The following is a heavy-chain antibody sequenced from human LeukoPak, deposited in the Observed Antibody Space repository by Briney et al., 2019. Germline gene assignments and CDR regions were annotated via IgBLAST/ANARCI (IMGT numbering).Heavy chain of an antibody. Sequence: GGSLRLSCVASGFTFGKYWMSWVRQAPGKGLEWVANIKLDGSEKNYVDSVKGRFTISRDNAKNSLYLQMNSLRAEDTAIYYCTRVGYIDEGIDYWGQGTLVTVSS. V-gene: IGHV3-7*04. CDR1: GFTFGKYW. J-gene: IGHJ4*02. CDR2: IKLDGSEK. D-gene: IGHD5-24*01. CDR3: TRVGYIDEGIDY.